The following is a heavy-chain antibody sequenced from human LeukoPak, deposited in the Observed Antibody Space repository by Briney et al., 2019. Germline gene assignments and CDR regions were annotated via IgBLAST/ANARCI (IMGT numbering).Heavy chain of an antibody. V-gene: IGHV3-9*01. CDR2: ISWNTGTI. Sequence: SLRLSCIASGFTFDDYAMHWVRQAPGKGLEWVSGISWNTGTIGYADSVKGRFTISRDNAKKSLYLQMNSLGVGDTALYYCAKASRTGYYQPFDYWGQGPLVTVSS. D-gene: IGHD3-22*01. CDR3: AKASRTGYYQPFDY. J-gene: IGHJ4*02. CDR1: GFTFDDYA.